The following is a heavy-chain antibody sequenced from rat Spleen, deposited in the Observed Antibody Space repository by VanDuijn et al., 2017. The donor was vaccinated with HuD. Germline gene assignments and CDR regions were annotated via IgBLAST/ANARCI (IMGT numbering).Heavy chain of an antibody. CDR1: GFTFNNYW. Sequence: EVQLVESGGGLVQPGRSLKLSCVASGFTFNNYWMSWIRQAPGKGLEWVASITPDGSSTYYPDTVKGRFVISKDDAKNTGNLQMNNLRSEDTAIYYCTSRGSNYRNWFANWGQGTLVTVSS. CDR3: TSRGSNYRNWFAN. D-gene: IGHD1-10*01. J-gene: IGHJ3*01. CDR2: ITPDGSST. V-gene: IGHV5-31*01.